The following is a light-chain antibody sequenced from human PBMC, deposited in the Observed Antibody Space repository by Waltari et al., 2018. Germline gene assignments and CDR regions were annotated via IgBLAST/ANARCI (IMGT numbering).Light chain of an antibody. V-gene: IGLV3-1*01. CDR3: QALGTGAWV. J-gene: IGLJ3*02. CDR2: QDT. Sequence: WEQRKPGQSPLLVIYQDTKRPSEIPERFSGSKSANAATLTITGTQAVDEADYYCQALGTGAWVFGGGTKLTVL.